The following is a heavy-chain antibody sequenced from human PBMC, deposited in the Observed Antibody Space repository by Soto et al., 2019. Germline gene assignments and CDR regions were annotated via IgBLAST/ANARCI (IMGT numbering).Heavy chain of an antibody. CDR3: ARDKPTTYRQGGYYYYGMDV. CDR1: GGSISSYY. Sequence: PSETLSLTCTVSGGSISSYYWSWIRQPPGMGLEWIGYIYYSGTTNYNPSLKSRVTISVDTSKNQFSLKLNSVTAADTAVYYRARDKPTTYRQGGYYYYGMDVWGQGTTVTVSS. D-gene: IGHD4-17*01. J-gene: IGHJ6*02. V-gene: IGHV4-59*01. CDR2: IYYSGTT.